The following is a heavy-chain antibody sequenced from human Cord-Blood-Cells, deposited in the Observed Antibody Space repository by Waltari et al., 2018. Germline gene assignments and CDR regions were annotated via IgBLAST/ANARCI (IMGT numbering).Heavy chain of an antibody. Sequence: QVQLQESGPGLVKPSETLSLTCTVSGGSISSYNWSWIRQHPGKGLEWIGYIYYSGSTNYNPSLKSRVTISVDTSKNQFSLKLSSVTAADTAVYYCARHEGSYDFWSGYDYWGQGTLVTVSS. J-gene: IGHJ4*02. CDR2: IYYSGST. CDR3: ARHEGSYDFWSGYDY. D-gene: IGHD3-3*01. V-gene: IGHV4-59*08. CDR1: GGSISSYN.